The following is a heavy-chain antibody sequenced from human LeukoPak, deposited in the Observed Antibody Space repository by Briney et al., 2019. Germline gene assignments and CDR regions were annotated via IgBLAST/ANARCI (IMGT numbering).Heavy chain of an antibody. J-gene: IGHJ4*02. CDR2: IIPILGIA. V-gene: IGHV1-69*04. CDR1: GYTFTSYG. D-gene: IGHD5-18*01. Sequence: GASVKVSCKASGYTFTSYGISWVRQAPGQGLEWMGRIIPILGIANYAQKFQGRVTITADKSTSTAYMGLSSLRSEDTAVYYCARGGGYNYGYLDYWGQGTLVTVSS. CDR3: ARGGGYNYGYLDY.